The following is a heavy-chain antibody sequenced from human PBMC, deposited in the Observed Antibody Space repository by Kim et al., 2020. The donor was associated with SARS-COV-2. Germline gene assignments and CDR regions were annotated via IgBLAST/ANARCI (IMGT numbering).Heavy chain of an antibody. J-gene: IGHJ4*02. Sequence: GGSLRLSCAASGFTFSSYAMHWVRQAPGKGLEWVAVISYDGSNKYYADSVKGRFTISRDNSKNTLYLQMNSLRAEDTAVYYCAREGRQWLVHSFDYWGQGTLVTVSS. V-gene: IGHV3-30*04. CDR2: ISYDGSNK. CDR1: GFTFSSYA. D-gene: IGHD6-19*01. CDR3: AREGRQWLVHSFDY.